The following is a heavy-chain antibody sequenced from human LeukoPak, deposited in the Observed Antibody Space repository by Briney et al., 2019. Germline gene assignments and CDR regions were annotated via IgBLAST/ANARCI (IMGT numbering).Heavy chain of an antibody. D-gene: IGHD3-22*01. CDR3: AREWYYYDSSGPTEFDY. J-gene: IGHJ4*02. V-gene: IGHV1-69*04. CDR1: GGTFSSYA. CDR2: IIPILGIA. Sequence: SEKVSCKASGGTFSSYAISWVRQAPGQGLEWMGRIIPILGIANYAQRFQGRVTITADKSTSTAYMELSSLRSEDTAVYYCAREWYYYDSSGPTEFDYWGQGTLVTVSS.